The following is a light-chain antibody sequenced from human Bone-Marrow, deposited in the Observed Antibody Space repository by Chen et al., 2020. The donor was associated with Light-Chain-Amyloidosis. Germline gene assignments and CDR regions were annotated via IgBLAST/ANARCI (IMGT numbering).Light chain of an antibody. J-gene: IGLJ3*02. CDR2: DDS. CDR1: NIGSTS. V-gene: IGLV3-21*02. Sequence: SYVLTQRSSQSVAPGQTATIASGGNNIGSTSVHWYQQTPGQAPLLVVYDDSDRPSGIPERLSGSNSGNTATLTISRVEAGDEADYYCQVWDRSSDRPVCGGGTKLTVL. CDR3: QVWDRSSDRPV.